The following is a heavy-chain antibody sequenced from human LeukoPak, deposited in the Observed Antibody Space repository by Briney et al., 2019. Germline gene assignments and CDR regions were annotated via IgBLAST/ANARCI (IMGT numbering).Heavy chain of an antibody. CDR2: IIPIFGTA. CDR1: GGTFSSYA. D-gene: IGHD3-10*01. CDR3: ARGFTYGSGFDY. V-gene: IGHV1-69*01. Sequence: SVKVSCKASGGTFSSYAISWVRQAPGQGLEWMGGIIPIFGTANYAQKFQGRVTITADESTSTAYMELSSLRSEDTAVYYCARGFTYGSGFDYWGQGTLVTASS. J-gene: IGHJ4*02.